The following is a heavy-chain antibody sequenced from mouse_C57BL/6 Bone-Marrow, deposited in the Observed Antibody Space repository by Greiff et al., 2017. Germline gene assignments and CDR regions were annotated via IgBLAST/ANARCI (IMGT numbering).Heavy chain of an antibody. D-gene: IGHD1-1*01. CDR2: IDPSDSYT. CDR1: GYTFTSYW. Sequence: QVQLQQPGAELVRPGTSVKLSCKASGYTFTSYWMHWVKQRPGQGLEWIGVIDPSDSYTNYNQKFKGKATLTVDTSYSTAYMQLSSLTSEDSAVYYCAGSVFDYWGQGTTLTVSS. J-gene: IGHJ2*01. CDR3: AGSVFDY. V-gene: IGHV1-59*01.